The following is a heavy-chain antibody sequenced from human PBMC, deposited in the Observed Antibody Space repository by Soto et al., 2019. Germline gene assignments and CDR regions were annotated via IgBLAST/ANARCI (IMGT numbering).Heavy chain of an antibody. CDR2: INHSGST. J-gene: IGHJ5*02. Sequence: WIRQPPGKGLEWIGEINHSGSTNYNPSLKSRVTISVDTSKNQFSLKLSSVTAADTAVYYCARGNYDPNWFDPWGQGTLVTVSS. D-gene: IGHD1-7*01. CDR3: ARGNYDPNWFDP. V-gene: IGHV4-34*01.